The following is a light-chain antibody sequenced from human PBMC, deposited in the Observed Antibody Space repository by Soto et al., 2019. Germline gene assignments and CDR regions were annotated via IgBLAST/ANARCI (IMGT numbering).Light chain of an antibody. Sequence: QSALTQPRSVSGSPGQSVTISCTGTSSDVGGYNYVSWYQQHPGKAPKLMIYDVSKRPSGVPDRFSGSKSGNTASLTISGLQVEDEADYYCCSYAGSWNVVFGGGTKLTVL. CDR1: SSDVGGYNY. V-gene: IGLV2-11*01. CDR3: CSYAGSWNVV. CDR2: DVS. J-gene: IGLJ2*01.